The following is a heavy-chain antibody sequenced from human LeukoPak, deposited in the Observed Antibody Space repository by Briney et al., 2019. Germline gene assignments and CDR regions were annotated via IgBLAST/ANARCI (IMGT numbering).Heavy chain of an antibody. J-gene: IGHJ4*02. V-gene: IGHV3-23*01. Sequence: PGGSLRLSCAASGFSFSSYAMSWVRQAPGKGLEWVSVMSGSGGSTYYADSVKGRFTISRDNSKNTLYLQMNSLRAEDTAVYYCAKSAEREKHFTPKRYKWNSYFDYWGQGTLVTVSS. D-gene: IGHD1-7*01. CDR1: GFSFSSYA. CDR3: AKSAEREKHFTPKRYKWNSYFDY. CDR2: MSGSGGST.